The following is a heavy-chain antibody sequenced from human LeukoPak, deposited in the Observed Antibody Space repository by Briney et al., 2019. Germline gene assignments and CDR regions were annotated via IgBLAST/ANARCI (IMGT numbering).Heavy chain of an antibody. CDR1: GFTFSSYA. CDR2: ISGSGGRR. V-gene: IGHV3-23*01. Sequence: GGSLRLSCAASGFTFSSYAMSWVRQAPGKGLEWVSAISGSGGRRYYADSVKGRFTISRDNSKNTLYLQMNSLRAEDTAVYYCAREVQWLVLNGLFDYWGQGTRVTVSS. D-gene: IGHD6-19*01. J-gene: IGHJ4*02. CDR3: AREVQWLVLNGLFDY.